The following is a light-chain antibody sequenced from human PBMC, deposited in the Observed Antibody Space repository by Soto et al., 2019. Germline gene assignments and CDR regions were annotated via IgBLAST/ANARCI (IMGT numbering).Light chain of an antibody. CDR1: QGISSY. CDR3: QQYNNWPGT. V-gene: IGKV1-9*01. Sequence: IQLTQSPFSLSASVGDRVTITCRASQGISSYLAWYQQKPGKAPKLLIYGASTRATGIPARFSGSGSGTEFTLTISSLQSEDFAVYYCQQYNNWPGTFGQGTKVDIK. J-gene: IGKJ1*01. CDR2: GAS.